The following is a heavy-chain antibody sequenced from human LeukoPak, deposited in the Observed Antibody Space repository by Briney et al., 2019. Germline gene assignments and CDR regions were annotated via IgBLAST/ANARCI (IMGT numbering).Heavy chain of an antibody. CDR1: GFTFSSYA. D-gene: IGHD3-9*01. CDR3: AKDPNFDWLLDPHPSFDY. Sequence: PGGSLRLSCAASGFTFSSYAMSWVRQAPGKGLEWVSAISGSGGSTYYADSVKGRFTISRDNSKNTLYLQMNSLRAEDTALYYCAKDPNFDWLLDPHPSFDYWGQGTLVTVSS. V-gene: IGHV3-23*01. J-gene: IGHJ4*02. CDR2: ISGSGGST.